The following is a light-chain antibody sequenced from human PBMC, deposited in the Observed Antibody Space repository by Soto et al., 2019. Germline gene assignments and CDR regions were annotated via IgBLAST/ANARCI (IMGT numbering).Light chain of an antibody. CDR1: QTISIY. CDR3: QQYSSYSGYT. J-gene: IGKJ2*01. CDR2: DAS. Sequence: DIQMTQSPSSLSASVGDRVTIACRASQTISIYLNWYQQKPGKAPKLLIFDASSLKSGVPSRFSGSGSGTEFTLIISSLQPDDFATYYCQQYSSYSGYTFGQGTKVEIK. V-gene: IGKV1-5*01.